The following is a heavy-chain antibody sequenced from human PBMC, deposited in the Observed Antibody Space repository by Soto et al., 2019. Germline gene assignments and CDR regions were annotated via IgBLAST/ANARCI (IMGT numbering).Heavy chain of an antibody. D-gene: IGHD7-27*01. CDR2: INAGNGNT. Sequence: ASVKVSCKASGYSFTSYAIHWVRQAPGQRLEWMGWINAGNGNTKYSQKFQGRVTITRDTSASTAYMELSSLRSEDTAVYYCARVYLGNKRGGYYYYYGMDVWGQGTTVTVSS. V-gene: IGHV1-3*01. CDR3: ARVYLGNKRGGYYYYYGMDV. CDR1: GYSFTSYA. J-gene: IGHJ6*02.